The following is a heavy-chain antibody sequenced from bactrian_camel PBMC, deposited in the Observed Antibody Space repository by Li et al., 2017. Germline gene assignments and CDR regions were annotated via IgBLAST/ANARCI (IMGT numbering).Heavy chain of an antibody. V-gene: IGHV3S9*01. J-gene: IGHJ4*01. D-gene: IGHD1*01. CDR2: LDRYGRI. CDR3: AAARGRNLEGRGRCTLGFEW. Sequence: HVQLVESGGGSVQAGGSLRLSCTASGYTFSRAVMGWARQAPGKEREGVAALDRYGRISYTDSVKGRFAISRDNAKNALYLQMNALKPEDSAMYYCAAARGRNLEGRGRCTLGFEWWGQGTQVTVS. CDR1: GYTFSRAV.